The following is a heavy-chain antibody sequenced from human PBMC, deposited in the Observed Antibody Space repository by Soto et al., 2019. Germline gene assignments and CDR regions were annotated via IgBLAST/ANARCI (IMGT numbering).Heavy chain of an antibody. D-gene: IGHD5-18*01. J-gene: IGHJ4*02. V-gene: IGHV3-33*01. CDR1: GFTFSSYG. Sequence: GGSLRLSCAASGFTFSSYGMHWVRQAPGKGLEWVAVIWYDGSNKYYADSVKGRFTISRDNSKNTLYLQMNSLRAEDTAVYYCARVCGYSYGYYFDYWGQGTLVTVSS. CDR3: ARVCGYSYGYYFDY. CDR2: IWYDGSNK.